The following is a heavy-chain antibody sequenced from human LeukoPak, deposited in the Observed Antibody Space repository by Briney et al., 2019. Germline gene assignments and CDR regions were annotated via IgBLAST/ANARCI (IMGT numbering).Heavy chain of an antibody. V-gene: IGHV1-69*13. Sequence: GASVKVSRKASGGTFSSYAISWVRQAPGQGLEWMGGIIPIFGTANSAQKFQGRVTITAHESRRTAYMELSSLRSEDTAVYYCARDRRPGYSSGWWFDPWGQGTLVTVPS. CDR1: GGTFSSYA. D-gene: IGHD6-19*01. CDR2: IIPIFGTA. J-gene: IGHJ5*02. CDR3: ARDRRPGYSSGWWFDP.